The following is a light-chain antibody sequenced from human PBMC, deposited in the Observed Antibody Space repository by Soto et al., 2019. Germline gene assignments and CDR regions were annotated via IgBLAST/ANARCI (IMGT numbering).Light chain of an antibody. V-gene: IGKV1-12*01. CDR2: GAS. Sequence: DIQMTQSPSSVSASVGDRVTITCRASQDIGSWLAWYQQKPGKAPDLLIYGASSLQSGLPSRFYGSGSGTDFTLTISSLQPEDFATYYCQQGGSFPITFGQGTRLEIK. J-gene: IGKJ5*01. CDR3: QQGGSFPIT. CDR1: QDIGSW.